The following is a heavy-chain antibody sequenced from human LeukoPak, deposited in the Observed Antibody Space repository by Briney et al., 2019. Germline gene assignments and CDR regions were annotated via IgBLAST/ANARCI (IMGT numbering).Heavy chain of an antibody. J-gene: IGHJ4*02. D-gene: IGHD3-3*01. CDR2: IGGSGGST. Sequence: GGSLRLSCAASGFTFSSYAMSWVRQAPGKGLEWVSAIGGSGGSTYYADSVKGRFTISRDNAKNSLYLQMNSLRAEDTAVYYCASAFLEWLSISGGFDYWGQGTLVTVSS. CDR3: ASAFLEWLSISGGFDY. V-gene: IGHV3-23*01. CDR1: GFTFSSYA.